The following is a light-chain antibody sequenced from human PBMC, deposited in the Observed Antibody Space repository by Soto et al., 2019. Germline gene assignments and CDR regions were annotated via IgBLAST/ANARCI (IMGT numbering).Light chain of an antibody. CDR3: QQANSFPFT. V-gene: IGKV1D-12*01. J-gene: IGKJ2*01. Sequence: DIQMTQSPSSVSASVGDRVTITCRASQGISSWLGWYQQKPGKAPNLLIYGASTLQFGVPSRFSGSGSGTHFTLTINSLQPEDFATYFCQQANSFPFTFGQGTKVEI. CDR1: QGISSW. CDR2: GAS.